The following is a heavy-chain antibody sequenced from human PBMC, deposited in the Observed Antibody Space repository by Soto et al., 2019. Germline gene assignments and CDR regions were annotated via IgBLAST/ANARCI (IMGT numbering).Heavy chain of an antibody. D-gene: IGHD3-10*01. Sequence: QVQLQQWGAGLLKPSETLSLTCAVYGGSFSGYYWSWIRQPPGKGLEWIGEINHSGSTNYNPSLKSRVTISVDTSKNQFPLKLSSVTAADTAVYYCARGGGTVWFGRYFDYWGQGTLVTVSS. J-gene: IGHJ4*02. CDR3: ARGGGTVWFGRYFDY. CDR1: GGSFSGYY. CDR2: INHSGST. V-gene: IGHV4-34*01.